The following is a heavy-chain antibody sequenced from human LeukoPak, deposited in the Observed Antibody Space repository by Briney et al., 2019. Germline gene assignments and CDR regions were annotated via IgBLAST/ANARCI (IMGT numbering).Heavy chain of an antibody. V-gene: IGHV3-23*01. CDR2: ISSSGGST. Sequence: GGSLRLSCAASGFSFASYAMSWVRQPPGKGLEWVSSISSSGGSTYYADSVKGRFTISRDNSKNTLYLQMNSLRAEDTAVYYCAKANNWNYGFYFDYWGQGTLVTVSS. CDR3: AKANNWNYGFYFDY. J-gene: IGHJ4*02. CDR1: GFSFASYA. D-gene: IGHD1-7*01.